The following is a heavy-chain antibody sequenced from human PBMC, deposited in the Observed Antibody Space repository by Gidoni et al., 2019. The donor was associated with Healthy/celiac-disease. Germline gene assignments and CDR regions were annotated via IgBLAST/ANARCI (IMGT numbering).Heavy chain of an antibody. J-gene: IGHJ4*02. CDR3: ARDPYGGNSEGLPEPFFDY. CDR1: GYTFTGYY. Sequence: QVQLVQSGAEVKKPGASVKVSCKASGYTFTGYYMHWVRQAPGQGLEWMGWINPNSGGTNYAQKFQGWVTMTRDTSISTAYMELSRLRSDDTAVYYCARDPYGGNSEGLPEPFFDYWGQGTLVTVSS. CDR2: INPNSGGT. V-gene: IGHV1-2*04. D-gene: IGHD4-17*01.